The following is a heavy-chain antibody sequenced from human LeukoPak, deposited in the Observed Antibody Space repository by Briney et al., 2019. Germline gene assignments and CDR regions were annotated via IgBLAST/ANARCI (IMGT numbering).Heavy chain of an antibody. J-gene: IGHJ3*02. CDR1: GYSISRCYY. V-gene: IGHV4-38-2*01. Sequence: SETLSLTCAVSGYSISRCYYWGWIRQPPGKGVDWIWRLYQSGRTYYNLSLKSRVTISVATSKNQFSLKLSSVSAADTAVYYCARLKPADAFDIWGQGTMVTVSS. CDR2: LYQSGRT. CDR3: ARLKPADAFDI.